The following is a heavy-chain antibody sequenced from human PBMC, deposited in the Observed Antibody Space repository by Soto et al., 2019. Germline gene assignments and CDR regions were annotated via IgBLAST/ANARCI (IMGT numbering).Heavy chain of an antibody. CDR3: ARDTLHYGSGFDY. V-gene: IGHV3-11*01. Sequence: QVQLVESGGGLVKPGGSLRLSCAASGFPFKDYYMSWIRQAPGKGLEWVSYISSSGTTIYYADSVKGRFTISRDDVSNSLYVQMNSLRAEDTAVYYCARDTLHYGSGFDYWGQGTLVTVSS. J-gene: IGHJ4*02. CDR1: GFPFKDYY. CDR2: ISSSGTTI. D-gene: IGHD3-10*01.